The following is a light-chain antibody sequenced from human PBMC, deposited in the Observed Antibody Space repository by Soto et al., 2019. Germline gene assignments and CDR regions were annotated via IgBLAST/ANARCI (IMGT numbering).Light chain of an antibody. CDR2: DAS. Sequence: EIVLTQSPATLSLSPGERATLSCRASQSVSSYLAWYQQKPGQATRLLIYDASNRATGIPARFSGSGSGTDFTLTISSLDPEDFAVYYCKQRSNWPPGYTFGQGNKLEIK. CDR3: KQRSNWPPGYT. J-gene: IGKJ2*01. V-gene: IGKV3-11*01. CDR1: QSVSSY.